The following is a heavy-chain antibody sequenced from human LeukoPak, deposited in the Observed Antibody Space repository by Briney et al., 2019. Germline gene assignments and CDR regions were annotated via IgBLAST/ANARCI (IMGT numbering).Heavy chain of an antibody. CDR1: GFTFSSYS. CDR3: AKSVGYCSTISCSPYFDN. Sequence: GGSLRLSCAASGFTFSSYSMNWVRQAPGMGLEWVSGISWNAGMIGYADSVKGRFTISRDNAKNSLYLQMNSLRVEDTALYYCAKSVGYCSTISCSPYFDNWGQGTLVSVSS. J-gene: IGHJ4*02. D-gene: IGHD2-2*01. CDR2: ISWNAGMI. V-gene: IGHV3-9*01.